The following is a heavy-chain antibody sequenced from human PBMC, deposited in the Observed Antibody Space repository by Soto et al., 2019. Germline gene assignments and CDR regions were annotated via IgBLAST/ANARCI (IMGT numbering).Heavy chain of an antibody. V-gene: IGHV1-2*04. CDR3: ARGASGQQQPHEDAFDI. CDR1: GYTFTGYY. Sequence: GASVKVSCKASGYTFTGYYMHWVRQAPGQGLEWMGWINPNSGGTNYAQKFQGWVTMTRDTSTSTAYMELSRLRSDDTAVYYCARGASGQQQPHEDAFDIWGQGTMVTVSS. D-gene: IGHD6-13*01. CDR2: INPNSGGT. J-gene: IGHJ3*02.